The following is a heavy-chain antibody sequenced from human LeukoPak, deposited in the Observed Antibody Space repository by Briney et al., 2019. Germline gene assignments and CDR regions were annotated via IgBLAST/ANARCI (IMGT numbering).Heavy chain of an antibody. CDR3: ARGDKSKARPDH. Sequence: PSGTLSLTCTVSGGSISSYYWNWIRQPPGKGLEWIGYIYYSGSTYYNPSLKSRVTISLDTSKNQFSLKLSSVSAADTAVYYCARGDKSKARPDHWGQGTLVTVSS. J-gene: IGHJ4*02. V-gene: IGHV4-59*08. CDR1: GGSISSYY. CDR2: IYYSGST. D-gene: IGHD2-15*01.